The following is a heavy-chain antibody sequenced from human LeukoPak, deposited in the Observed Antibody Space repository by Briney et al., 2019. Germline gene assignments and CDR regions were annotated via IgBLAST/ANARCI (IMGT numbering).Heavy chain of an antibody. CDR3: AREGDYGDYYGMDV. Sequence: ASVKVSCKASGYTFTSYAMNWVRQAPGQGLEWMGWINTNTGNPTYAQGFTGRFVFSLDTSISTAYLQISSLKAEDTAVYYCAREGDYGDYYGMDVWGQGTTVTVSS. D-gene: IGHD4-17*01. CDR1: GYTFTSYA. V-gene: IGHV7-4-1*02. CDR2: INTNTGNP. J-gene: IGHJ6*02.